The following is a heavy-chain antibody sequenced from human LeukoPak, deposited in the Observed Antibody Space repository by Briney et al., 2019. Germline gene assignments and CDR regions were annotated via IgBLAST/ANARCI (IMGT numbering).Heavy chain of an antibody. Sequence: PGGSLRLSCAASGFTFSGYEMNWVRQVPGKGLEWVSYISSSGRTIYYADSVKGRFTISRDNAKNSLYLQMNSLRAEDTAVYYCARGDFGYCSGGSCYMSSWGQGTLVTVSS. D-gene: IGHD2-15*01. CDR2: ISSSGRTI. J-gene: IGHJ5*02. CDR3: ARGDFGYCSGGSCYMSS. CDR1: GFTFSGYE. V-gene: IGHV3-48*03.